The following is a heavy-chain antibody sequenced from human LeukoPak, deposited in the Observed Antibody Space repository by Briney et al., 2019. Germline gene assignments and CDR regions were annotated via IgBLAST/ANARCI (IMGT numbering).Heavy chain of an antibody. CDR2: IYYSGST. CDR3: ARATGRFGEIDVVKGDYYYFGMDV. J-gene: IGHJ6*02. D-gene: IGHD3-10*01. V-gene: IGHV4-59*08. CDR1: GGSISSYY. Sequence: SETLSLTCTVSGGSISSYYWSWIRQPPGKGLEWIGYIYYSGSTNYNPSLKSRVTISIDTSKNQFSLNLRFVTAADTGLYFCARATGRFGEIDVVKGDYYYFGMDVWGPGTTVTVSS.